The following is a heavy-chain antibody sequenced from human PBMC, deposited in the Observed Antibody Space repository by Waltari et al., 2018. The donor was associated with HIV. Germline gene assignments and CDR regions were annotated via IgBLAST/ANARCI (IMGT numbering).Heavy chain of an antibody. J-gene: IGHJ4*02. CDR1: AFTLSNGW. Sequence: EVQLEEFGGGWGKPGGCVRLSCVVSAFTLSNGWMSWVCQAPGKGLELVGRIKTKTDGGTVDYAAPVTGRFTISRDDSQSTLYLEINSLKTEDTAVYYCTTIQFYYVFEFWGQGTLVTVSS. CDR3: TTIQFYYVFEF. V-gene: IGHV3-15*01. CDR2: IKTKTDGGTV. D-gene: IGHD3-10*02.